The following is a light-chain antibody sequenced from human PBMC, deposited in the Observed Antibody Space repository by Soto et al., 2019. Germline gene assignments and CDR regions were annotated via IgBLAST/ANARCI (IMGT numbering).Light chain of an antibody. CDR3: QQSYTTPRT. CDR1: QGISTY. V-gene: IGKV1-39*01. Sequence: DIQMTQSPSSLSASVGDRVTITCRASQGISTYLNWYQQKPGKAPKFLLYAASSLQSGVPSRFSGSGSGTDFTLTISSLQPEDFATYYCQQSYTTPRTFGQGTKVAIK. J-gene: IGKJ1*01. CDR2: AAS.